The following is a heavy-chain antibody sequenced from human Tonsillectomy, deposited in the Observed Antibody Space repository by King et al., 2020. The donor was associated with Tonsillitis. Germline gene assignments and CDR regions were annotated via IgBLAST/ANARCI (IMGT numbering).Heavy chain of an antibody. V-gene: IGHV3-33*01. D-gene: IGHD3-9*01. CDR1: GFTFSNYG. J-gene: IGHJ6*02. CDR3: ARARDILTGYYYYGSDV. CDR2: IWYDGSYK. Sequence: VQLVESGGGVVQPGRSLRLSCAASGFTFSNYGMHWVRQAPGKGLEWVALIWYDGSYKFYADSVKGRFIISRDNSKNTLYLQMNSLRAEDTAVYDCARARDILTGYYYYGSDVWGQGTTVTVSS.